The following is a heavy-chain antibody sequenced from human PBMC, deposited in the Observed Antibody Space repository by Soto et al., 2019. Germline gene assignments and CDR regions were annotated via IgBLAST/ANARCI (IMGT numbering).Heavy chain of an antibody. J-gene: IGHJ3*02. CDR3: ARASMLGAFDI. Sequence: GGSLRLACAASGFTFSSYDMHCVRQATGKGLEWVSAIGTAGDPYYPGSVKGRFTISRENAKTSLYLQMNSLRAGDTAVYYCARASMLGAFDIWGQGTMVTVSS. CDR2: IGTAGDP. V-gene: IGHV3-13*05. D-gene: IGHD2-2*01. CDR1: GFTFSSYD.